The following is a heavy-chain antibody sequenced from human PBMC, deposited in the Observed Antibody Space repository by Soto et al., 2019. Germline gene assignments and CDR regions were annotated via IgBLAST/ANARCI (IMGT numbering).Heavy chain of an antibody. CDR3: ARGDHFDY. CDR1: GGSFSGYY. V-gene: IGHV4-34*01. J-gene: IGHJ4*02. CDR2: INHSGST. Sequence: SETLSLTCAVYGGSFSGYYWSWIRQPPGKGLEWIGEINHSGSTNYNPSLKSRVTISVDTSKNQFSLKLSSVTAADTAVYYCARGDHFDYWGQGTLVTVSS.